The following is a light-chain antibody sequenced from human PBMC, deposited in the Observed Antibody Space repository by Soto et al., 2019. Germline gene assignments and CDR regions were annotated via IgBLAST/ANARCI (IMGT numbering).Light chain of an antibody. V-gene: IGLV2-14*01. CDR3: SSYTSGSTPYV. J-gene: IGLJ1*01. CDR1: SSDVGGYNY. Sequence: QSALTQPASVSGSPGHSITISCTGTSSDVGGYNYVSCYQQQPGKAPKLMIYEVRNRPSGVSNRLSGSKSGNTASLTIYGLQAEDEADYYCSSYTSGSTPYVFGTGTKLTVL. CDR2: EVR.